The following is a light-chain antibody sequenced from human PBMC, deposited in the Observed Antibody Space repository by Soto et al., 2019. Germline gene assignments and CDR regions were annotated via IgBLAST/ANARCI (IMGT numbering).Light chain of an antibody. J-gene: IGLJ2*01. CDR3: CSYAGSSTSV. CDR2: HVS. Sequence: QSALTQPASVSGSPGQSITIPCTGTSSDVGGYNYVSWYQQHPGKAPKLMIYHVSNRPSGVSYRFSGSKSGNTASLTISGLQAEDEADYYCCSYAGSSTSVFGGGTKLTVL. CDR1: SSDVGGYNY. V-gene: IGLV2-23*02.